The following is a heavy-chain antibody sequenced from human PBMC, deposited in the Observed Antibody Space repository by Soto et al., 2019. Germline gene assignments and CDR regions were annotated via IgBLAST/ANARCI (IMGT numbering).Heavy chain of an antibody. CDR2: ISGSGDAT. V-gene: IGHV3-23*01. CDR3: AISVDSDLVHYGMDV. J-gene: IGHJ6*02. CDR1: GFTFSNDA. Sequence: GGSLRLSCAASGFTFSNDAMTWVRQAPRSGLEWVSAISGSGDATRYADSVKGRFAISTDNSKRTLYLQMNSLGVEDEVVYYCAISVDSDLVHYGMDVWGQGTTVTGSS. D-gene: IGHD2-15*01.